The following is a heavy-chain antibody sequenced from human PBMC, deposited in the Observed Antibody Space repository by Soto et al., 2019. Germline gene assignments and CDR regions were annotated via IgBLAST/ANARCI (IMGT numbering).Heavy chain of an antibody. D-gene: IGHD3-22*01. V-gene: IGHV4-30-4*01. J-gene: IGHJ3*02. Sequence: SETLSLTCTVSGGSIKSGDFYWSWIRQPPGKGLEWIGYTHYSGRTYYNPSLKSRVTMSADTSKNQFSLKLNSVTAANTDVYYCSRAFGYSDSDGSGYSLKDVFDIWGQGTMVTVSS. CDR2: THYSGRT. CDR1: GGSIKSGDFY. CDR3: SRAFGYSDSDGSGYSLKDVFDI.